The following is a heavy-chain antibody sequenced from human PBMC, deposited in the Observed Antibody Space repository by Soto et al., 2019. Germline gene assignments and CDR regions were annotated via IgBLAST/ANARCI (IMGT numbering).Heavy chain of an antibody. V-gene: IGHV3-30*18. CDR2: ISYDGSNK. J-gene: IGHJ6*02. CDR3: AKRRGVVPMDV. D-gene: IGHD2-2*01. Sequence: GGSLRLSCAASGFTFSSYGMHWVRQAPGKGLEWVAVISYDGSNKYYADSVKGRFTISRDNSKNTLYLQMNSLRAEDTAVYYCAKRRGVVPMDVWGQGTTVTV. CDR1: GFTFSSYG.